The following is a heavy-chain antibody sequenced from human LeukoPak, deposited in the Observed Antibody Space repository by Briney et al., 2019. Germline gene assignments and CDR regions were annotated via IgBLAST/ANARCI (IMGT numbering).Heavy chain of an antibody. CDR1: GGSFSGYY. D-gene: IGHD1-7*01. V-gene: IGHV4-34*01. Sequence: PSETLSLTCAVYGGSFSGYYWRWIRQPPGKGLEWIGEINDSGSTNYNPSLKSRVTISVDTSKNQFSLKLSSVTAADTAVYYCARGRGWNYSYYYYGMDVWGQGTTVTVSS. CDR2: INDSGST. J-gene: IGHJ6*02. CDR3: ARGRGWNYSYYYYGMDV.